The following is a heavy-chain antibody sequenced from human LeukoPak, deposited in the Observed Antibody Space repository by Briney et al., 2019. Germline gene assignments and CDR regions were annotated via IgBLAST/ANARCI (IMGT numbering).Heavy chain of an antibody. Sequence: LPGGSLRLSCAASGFTFSSYAMSWVRQAPGKGLEWVSAISGSGGSTYYADSVKGLFTISRDNSKNTLYLQMNSLRAEDTAVYYCAKDRSWELRNNWFDPWGQGTLVTVSS. CDR1: GFTFSSYA. J-gene: IGHJ5*02. CDR2: ISGSGGST. V-gene: IGHV3-23*01. CDR3: AKDRSWELRNNWFDP. D-gene: IGHD1-26*01.